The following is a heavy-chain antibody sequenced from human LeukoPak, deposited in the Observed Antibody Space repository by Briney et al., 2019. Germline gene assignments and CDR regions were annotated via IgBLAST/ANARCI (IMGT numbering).Heavy chain of an antibody. D-gene: IGHD3-10*01. CDR2: IGTAGDA. Sequence: GGSLRLSCAASGFTFSSYDMHWVRQATGKGLEWVSAIGTAGDAYYPGSVKGRFTISRENAKNSLYLQMNSLRAGDTAVYYCARGPSYGPNMDVWGKGTTVTVSS. CDR1: GFTFSSYD. CDR3: ARGPSYGPNMDV. V-gene: IGHV3-13*01. J-gene: IGHJ6*03.